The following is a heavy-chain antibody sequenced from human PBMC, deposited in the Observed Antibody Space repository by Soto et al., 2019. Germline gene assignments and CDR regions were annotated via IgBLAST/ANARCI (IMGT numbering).Heavy chain of an antibody. CDR1: GGSFSGYY. CDR2: INHSGST. D-gene: IGHD2-15*01. CDR3: ARGPYCSGGSCYPPFDNWFDP. Sequence: SETLSLTCAVYGGSFSGYYWSWIRQPPGKGLEWIGEINHSGSTNYNPSLKSRVTISVDTSKNQFSLKLSSVTAADTAVYYCARGPYCSGGSCYPPFDNWFDPWGQGTLVTVSS. J-gene: IGHJ5*02. V-gene: IGHV4-34*01.